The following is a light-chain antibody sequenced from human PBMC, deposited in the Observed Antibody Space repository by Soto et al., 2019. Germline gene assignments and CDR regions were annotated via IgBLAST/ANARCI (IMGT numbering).Light chain of an antibody. Sequence: EIVLTQSPATLSLSPGERATLSCGASRSVSSYLSWYQQKPGQAPRLLIYHASYRATAIPARFSGSGSGTDFNLTISSLDPEDFAVYYCKHRSDWPPRLTFGGGTKVEIK. CDR1: RSVSSY. CDR3: KHRSDWPPRLT. CDR2: HAS. J-gene: IGKJ4*01. V-gene: IGKV3-11*01.